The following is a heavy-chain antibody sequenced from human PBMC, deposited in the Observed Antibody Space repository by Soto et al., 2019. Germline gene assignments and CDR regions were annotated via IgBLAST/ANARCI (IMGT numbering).Heavy chain of an antibody. CDR1: GFTVSSNY. Sequence: GGSLRLSCAASGFTVSSNYMSWVRQAPGKGLEWVAGISFDGSNKYHADSVKGRFTISRDNSKNTLYLQMNSLRTEDTAVYYCAGGWYFFDYCGQGTLVTVSS. CDR3: AGGWYFFDY. J-gene: IGHJ4*02. CDR2: ISFDGSNK. D-gene: IGHD6-19*01. V-gene: IGHV3-30*03.